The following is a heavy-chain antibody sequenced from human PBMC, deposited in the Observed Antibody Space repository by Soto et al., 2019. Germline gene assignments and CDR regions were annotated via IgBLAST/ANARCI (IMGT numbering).Heavy chain of an antibody. D-gene: IGHD6-19*01. CDR1: GYTFTSYG. CDR2: ISAYNANT. Sequence: ASVKVSCMASGYTFTSYGSSWVRQAPGRGLEWMGWISAYNANTNYAQKLQGRVTMTTDTSTSTAYMELRSLISDDTAMYYCARDKSSGWCVGYYYYYGMDVWGQGTTVTVSS. J-gene: IGHJ6*02. V-gene: IGHV1-18*04. CDR3: ARDKSSGWCVGYYYYYGMDV.